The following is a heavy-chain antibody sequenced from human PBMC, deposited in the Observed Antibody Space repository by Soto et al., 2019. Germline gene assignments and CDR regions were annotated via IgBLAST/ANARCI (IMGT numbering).Heavy chain of an antibody. D-gene: IGHD3-9*01. J-gene: IGHJ6*02. CDR2: INPNSGGT. V-gene: IGHV1-2*04. CDR3: ARAGWRGSRYVMAV. CDR1: GYTFTGYY. Sequence: ASVKVSCKASGYTFTGYYMHWVRQAPGQGLEWMGWINPNSGGTNYAQKFQGWVTMTRDTSISTAYMELSRLRSDDTAVYYCARAGWRGSRYVMAVWGQGSTVTVSS.